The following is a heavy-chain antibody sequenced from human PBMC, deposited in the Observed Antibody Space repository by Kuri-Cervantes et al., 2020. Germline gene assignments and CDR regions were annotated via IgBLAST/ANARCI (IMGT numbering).Heavy chain of an antibody. Sequence: GESLKISCAASGFTFSNAWMSWVRQAPGKGLEWVSAIYSGGSTYYADSVKGRFTISRDNSKNTLYLQMNSLRAEDTAVYYCARLVATPGHHAFDIWGQGTMVTVSS. CDR1: GFTFSNAW. J-gene: IGHJ3*02. CDR2: IYSGGST. D-gene: IGHD5-12*01. V-gene: IGHV3-53*01. CDR3: ARLVATPGHHAFDI.